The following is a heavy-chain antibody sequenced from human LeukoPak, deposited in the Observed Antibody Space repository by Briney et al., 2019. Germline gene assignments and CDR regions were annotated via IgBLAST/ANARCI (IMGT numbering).Heavy chain of an antibody. D-gene: IGHD2-2*01. V-gene: IGHV3-23*01. CDR2: VYISGVST. J-gene: IGHJ3*02. CDR3: AKYCTSTNCYGAFDI. Sequence: GGSLRLSCAASGVTFRSYAMSGGRQAPGEGGGGGSAVYISGVSTSYSDSVKGRFTISRDNFKNTLYLQMNSLRAEDTARYYCAKYCTSTNCYGAFDIWGQGTMVTVSS. CDR1: GVTFRSYA.